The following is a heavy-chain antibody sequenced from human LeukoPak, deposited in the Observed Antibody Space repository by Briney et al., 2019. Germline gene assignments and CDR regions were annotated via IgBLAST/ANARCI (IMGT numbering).Heavy chain of an antibody. CDR2: INPSGSST. D-gene: IGHD1-26*01. CDR1: GYSFTSHY. V-gene: IGHV1-46*01. J-gene: IGHJ5*02. CDR3: ARDNSVGDVAWWFDP. Sequence: ASVKVSCKASGYSFTSHYMHWVRQAPGQGLEWLGLINPSGSSTLYAQKFQGRVTMARDMSTTTDYMELSSLRSEDTAVYYCARDNSVGDVAWWFDPWGQGTLVTVSS.